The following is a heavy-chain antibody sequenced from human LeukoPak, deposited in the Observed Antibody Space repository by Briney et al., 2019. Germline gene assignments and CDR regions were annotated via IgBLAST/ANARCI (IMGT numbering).Heavy chain of an antibody. Sequence: PGGSLRLSCAASGFTFNSYEMSWVRQAPGKGLEWVSYISSSGSTISYTDSVKGRFTVSRDSAMNSVYLQMNSLRAEDTAVYYCATYSGSPDYWGQGTLVTVSS. CDR1: GFTFNSYE. J-gene: IGHJ4*02. CDR2: ISSSGSTI. D-gene: IGHD1-26*01. V-gene: IGHV3-48*03. CDR3: ATYSGSPDY.